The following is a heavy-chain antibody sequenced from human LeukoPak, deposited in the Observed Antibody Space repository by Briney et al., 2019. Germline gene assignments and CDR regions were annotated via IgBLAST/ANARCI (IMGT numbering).Heavy chain of an antibody. D-gene: IGHD5-24*01. CDR3: AREEMATNSFDY. Sequence: SVKVSCKAPGGTFISYAISWVRQAPGQGLEWMGRIIPILGIANYAQKFQGRVTITADKSTSTAYMELSSLRSEDTAVYYCAREEMATNSFDYWGQGTLVTVAS. CDR2: IIPILGIA. CDR1: GGTFISYA. V-gene: IGHV1-69*04. J-gene: IGHJ4*02.